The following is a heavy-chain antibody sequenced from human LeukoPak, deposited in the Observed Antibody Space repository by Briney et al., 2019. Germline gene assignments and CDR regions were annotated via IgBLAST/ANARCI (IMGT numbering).Heavy chain of an antibody. Sequence: SETPSLPWTVSGGSLSSFYWGWNPPPPREGLEWGGYIYYSGSTNYNPSLKSRVTISVDTSKNQFSLKLSSVTAADTAVYYCARVASGVVAPTVGGKRGMDVWGQGTTVTVSS. D-gene: IGHD3-22*01. CDR1: GGSLSSFY. CDR3: ARVASGVVAPTVGGKRGMDV. V-gene: IGHV4-59*01. J-gene: IGHJ6*02. CDR2: IYYSGST.